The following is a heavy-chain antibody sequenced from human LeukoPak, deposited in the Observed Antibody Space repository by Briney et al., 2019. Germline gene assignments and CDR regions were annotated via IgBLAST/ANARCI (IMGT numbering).Heavy chain of an antibody. CDR1: GVSINNGDYY. J-gene: IGHJ4*02. Sequence: SQTLSLTSTVSGVSINNGDYYWSWIRQHPGKGLEWIGYIYYSGNTYYNPPLKSRVTISVDPSKNQFSLKLTSVTDADTAVYYCATRGYGSTWHSQNWGQGALVTVSS. CDR2: IYYSGNT. CDR3: ATRGYGSTWHSQN. D-gene: IGHD6-13*01. V-gene: IGHV4-31*03.